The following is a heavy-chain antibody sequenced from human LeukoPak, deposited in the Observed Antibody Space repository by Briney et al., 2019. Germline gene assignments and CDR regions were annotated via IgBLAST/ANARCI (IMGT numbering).Heavy chain of an antibody. D-gene: IGHD3-22*01. CDR3: AREGGNYYDSSGYSIWFDP. V-gene: IGHV4-4*07. Sequence: SETLSLTCTVSGGSISSYYWSWIRQPAGKGLEWIGRIYTSGSTNYNPSLKSRVTMSVDTSKNQFSLKLSSVTAADTAVYYRAREGGNYYDSSGYSIWFDPWGQGTLVTVSS. J-gene: IGHJ5*02. CDR2: IYTSGST. CDR1: GGSISSYY.